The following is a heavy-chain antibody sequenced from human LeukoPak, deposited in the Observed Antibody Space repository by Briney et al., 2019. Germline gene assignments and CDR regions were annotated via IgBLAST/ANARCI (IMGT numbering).Heavy chain of an antibody. CDR3: ASSSGSYWDYFDY. V-gene: IGHV4-59*08. J-gene: IGHJ4*02. D-gene: IGHD1-26*01. CDR2: IYYSGST. Sequence: PPETLSLTCTVSGGSISSYYWSWIRQPPGKGLEWIGYIYYSGSTNYNPSLKSRVTISVDTSKNQFSLKLSSVTAADTAVYYCASSSGSYWDYFDYWGQGTLVTVSS. CDR1: GGSISSYY.